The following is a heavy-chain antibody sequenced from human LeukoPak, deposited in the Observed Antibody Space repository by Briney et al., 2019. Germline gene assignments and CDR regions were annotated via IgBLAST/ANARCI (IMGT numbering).Heavy chain of an antibody. CDR2: TYYRSKWYN. V-gene: IGHV6-1*01. J-gene: IGHJ6*02. CDR3: ARVGSIAVAGTSLSYYYGMDV. D-gene: IGHD6-19*01. CDR1: GDSVSSNSAA. Sequence: SQTLSLTCAISGDSVSSNSAAWNWIRQSLSRGLEWLGRTYYRSKWYNDYAVSVKSRITINPDTSKNQFSLQLNSVTPEDTAVYYCARVGSIAVAGTSLSYYYGMDVWGQGTTVTVSS.